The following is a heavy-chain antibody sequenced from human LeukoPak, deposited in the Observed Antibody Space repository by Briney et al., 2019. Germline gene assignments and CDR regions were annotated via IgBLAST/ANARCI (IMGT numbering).Heavy chain of an antibody. J-gene: IGHJ4*02. CDR3: ASEGIVVVPAPSVPTGS. CDR1: GYTFTGYY. Sequence: WASVKVSCKASGYTFTGYYMHWVRQAPGQGLEWMGWINPNSGGTNYAQKFQGRVTMTRDTSISTAYMELSRLRSDDTAVYYCASEGIVVVPAPSVPTGSWGQGTLVTVSS. CDR2: INPNSGGT. D-gene: IGHD2-2*01. V-gene: IGHV1-2*02.